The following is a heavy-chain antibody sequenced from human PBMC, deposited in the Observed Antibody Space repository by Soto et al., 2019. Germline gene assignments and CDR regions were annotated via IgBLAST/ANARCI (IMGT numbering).Heavy chain of an antibody. V-gene: IGHV4-30-4*01. CDR3: AREAFLHYYDSSGYYYFDY. CDR1: GGSISSGDYY. J-gene: IGHJ4*02. Sequence: QVQLQESGPGLVKPSQTLSLTCTVSGGSISSGDYYWSWIRQPPGNGLEWIGYIYSSGSTYYNPSLKNRVTMSVDTSKDQFYLKLSSVPAADTAGYYCAREAFLHYYDSSGYYYFDYWGQGTLVTVSS. CDR2: IYSSGST. D-gene: IGHD3-22*01.